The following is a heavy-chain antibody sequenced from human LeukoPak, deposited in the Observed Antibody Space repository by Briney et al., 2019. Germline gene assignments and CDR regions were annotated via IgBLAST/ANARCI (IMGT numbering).Heavy chain of an antibody. D-gene: IGHD6-13*01. V-gene: IGHV4-39*07. J-gene: IGHJ4*02. CDR2: IYYSGST. CDR3: ASTSSSWSGYFDY. Sequence: VSIYYSGSTYYNPSLKSRVTISVDTSKNQFSLKLSSVTAADTAVYYCASTSSSWSGYFDYWGQGTLVTVSS.